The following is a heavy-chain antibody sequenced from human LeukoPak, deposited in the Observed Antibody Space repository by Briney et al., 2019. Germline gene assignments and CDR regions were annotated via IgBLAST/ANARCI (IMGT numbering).Heavy chain of an antibody. V-gene: IGHV4-59*08. J-gene: IGHJ4*02. D-gene: IGHD1-1*01. CDR3: ARHRYPHTYGFVL. CDR2: IYYSGST. Sequence: SETLSLTCTVSGVSISSDFWSWVRQPPRKGLEWIGYIYYSGSTTYNPSLKSRVTISVDTSKRKFSLKLMSVTAADTAVYYCARHRYPHTYGFVLWGQGTLVTVSS. CDR1: GVSISSDF.